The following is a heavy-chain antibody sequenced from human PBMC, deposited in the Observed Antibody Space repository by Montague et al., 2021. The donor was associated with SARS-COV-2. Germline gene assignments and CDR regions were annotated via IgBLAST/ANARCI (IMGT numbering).Heavy chain of an antibody. CDR1: GFTFSSYA. V-gene: IGHV3-23*01. CDR2: ISSTGGST. J-gene: IGHJ5*02. CDR3: AKGFTYYFASGGYPNYFDP. D-gene: IGHD3-10*01. Sequence: SLRLSCAASGFTFSSYAMIWVRQAPGKGLEWVSTISSTGGSTYYADSVKGRVIISRDNSRNTVYMQMNNLRAEDTAVYYCAKGFTYYFASGGYPNYFDPWGQGTLVSVSS.